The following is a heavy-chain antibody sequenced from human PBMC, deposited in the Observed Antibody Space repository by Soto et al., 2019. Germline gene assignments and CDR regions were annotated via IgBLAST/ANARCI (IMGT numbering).Heavy chain of an antibody. V-gene: IGHV5-51*01. J-gene: IGHJ6*02. CDR2: IYPGDSDT. CDR1: GYSFTSYW. CDR3: ATYSGSFYYGMDV. D-gene: IGHD1-26*01. Sequence: GESLKISCKGSGYSFTSYWIGWVRQMPGKGLEWMGIIYPGDSDTRYSPSFQGQVTISADKSINTAYLQWSSLKASDTAMYYCATYSGSFYYGMDVWGQGTTVTVSS.